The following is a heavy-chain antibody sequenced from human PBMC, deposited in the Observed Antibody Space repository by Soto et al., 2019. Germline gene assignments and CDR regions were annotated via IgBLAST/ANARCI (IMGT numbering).Heavy chain of an antibody. CDR2: VHHSGTT. V-gene: IGHV4-59*01. Sequence: SETLSLTCTVSGASISNYYWSWIRQPPGKGPESIGFVHHSGTTNSNPSLRSRSTISVDTSKNQFSLKLPSVTAADTAIYSCARHYCSGGSCHAYYWGQGTLVTVSS. CDR3: ARHYCSGGSCHAYY. CDR1: GASISNYY. J-gene: IGHJ4*02. D-gene: IGHD2-15*01.